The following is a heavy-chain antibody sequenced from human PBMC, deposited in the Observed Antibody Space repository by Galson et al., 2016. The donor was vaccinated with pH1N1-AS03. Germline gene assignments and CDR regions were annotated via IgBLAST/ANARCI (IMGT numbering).Heavy chain of an antibody. V-gene: IGHV4-4*07. J-gene: IGHJ3*02. Sequence: ETLSLTCTVPGGSISGYYWSWIRQPAGKGLEWIGRMYTSGSTNYDPSLKSRVTMSVDTSKNQLSLKLSSVTAADTAVYYCARVIGGSYYAFDIWGQGTMVTVSS. CDR3: ARVIGGSYYAFDI. D-gene: IGHD1-26*01. CDR1: GGSISGYY. CDR2: MYTSGST.